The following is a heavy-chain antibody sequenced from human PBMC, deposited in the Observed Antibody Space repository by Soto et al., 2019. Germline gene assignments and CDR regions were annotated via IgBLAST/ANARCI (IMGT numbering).Heavy chain of an antibody. Sequence: SETLSLTCTVSGGSISSGNYCWSWIRQPPGKGLEWIGFIHYSGSSYYNPSLKSRVTISVDTSKNQFSLKLDSVTAADTAVYYCARDLDTATYFDYWGHGTLVTVS. D-gene: IGHD5-18*01. V-gene: IGHV4-30-4*01. CDR2: IHYSGSS. CDR1: GGSISSGNYC. CDR3: ARDLDTATYFDY. J-gene: IGHJ4*01.